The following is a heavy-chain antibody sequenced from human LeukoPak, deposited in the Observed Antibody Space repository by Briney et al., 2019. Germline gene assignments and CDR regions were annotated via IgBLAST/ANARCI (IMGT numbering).Heavy chain of an antibody. V-gene: IGHV4-34*01. J-gene: IGHJ3*02. Sequence: SETLSLTCAVYGGSFSGYYWSWIRQPPGKGLEWIGEINHSGSTNYHPSLKSRVTISVDTSKNQFSLKLRSVTAADTAVYYCARFPVIGTSGSYAFDIWGQGTMVTVSS. CDR2: INHSGST. CDR3: ARFPVIGTSGSYAFDI. D-gene: IGHD3-22*01. CDR1: GGSFSGYY.